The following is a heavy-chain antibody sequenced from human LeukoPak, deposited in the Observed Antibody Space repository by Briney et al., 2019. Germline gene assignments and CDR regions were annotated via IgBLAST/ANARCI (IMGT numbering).Heavy chain of an antibody. Sequence: SETLSLTCTVSGGSISSYYWTWIRQSPGKGLEWIGFFHHSGSTNYNPSFKSRVTISVDTSKNQFSLKLSSVTAADTAVYYCARHKDYYYSYMDVWGKGTTVTISS. V-gene: IGHV4-59*08. CDR1: GGSISSYY. CDR3: ARHKDYYYSYMDV. J-gene: IGHJ6*03. CDR2: FHHSGST.